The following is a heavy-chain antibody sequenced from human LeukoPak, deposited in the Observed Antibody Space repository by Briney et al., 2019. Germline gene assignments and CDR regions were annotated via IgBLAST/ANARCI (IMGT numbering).Heavy chain of an antibody. J-gene: IGHJ4*02. V-gene: IGHV3-30*02. Sequence: PGGSLRLSCAASGFTFSSYGMHWVRQAPGKGLEWVAFIRYDGSNKYYADSVKGRFTISRDNSKNTLYLQMNSLRAEDTAVYYCAKNQVVPAASYYFDYWGQGTLVTVSS. CDR3: AKNQVVPAASYYFDY. CDR2: IRYDGSNK. D-gene: IGHD2-2*01. CDR1: GFTFSSYG.